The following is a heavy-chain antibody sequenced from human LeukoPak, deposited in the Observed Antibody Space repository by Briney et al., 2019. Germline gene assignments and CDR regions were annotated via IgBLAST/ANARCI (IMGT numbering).Heavy chain of an antibody. CDR3: AKHIYGVVSIQQ. V-gene: IGHV3-15*01. Sequence: GGSLRLSCAASGFTFRDAWMTWVRQAPGKGLEWDGRIRSKTDGGTTDYAVSVQGRFTISRDDSKNTLYLQMSSLKTEDTAVYYCAKHIYGVVSIQQSGQGTLVTVSS. D-gene: IGHD3-3*01. J-gene: IGHJ1*01. CDR2: IRSKTDGGTT. CDR1: GFTFRDAW.